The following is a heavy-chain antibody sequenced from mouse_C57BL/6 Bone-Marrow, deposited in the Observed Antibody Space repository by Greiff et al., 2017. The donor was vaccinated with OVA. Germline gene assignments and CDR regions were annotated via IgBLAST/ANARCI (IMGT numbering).Heavy chain of an antibody. J-gene: IGHJ2*01. D-gene: IGHD2-5*01. V-gene: IGHV1-4*01. CDR2: INPSSGYT. CDR3: ARTGSKRGY. CDR1: GYTFTSYT. Sequence: HVQLQQSGAELSRPGASVKMSCTASGYTFTSYTMHWVKQRPGQGLEWIGYINPSSGYTKYNQKFKDKATLTADKSSSTAYMQLSSLTSEDSAVYYCARTGSKRGYWGQGTTLTVSS.